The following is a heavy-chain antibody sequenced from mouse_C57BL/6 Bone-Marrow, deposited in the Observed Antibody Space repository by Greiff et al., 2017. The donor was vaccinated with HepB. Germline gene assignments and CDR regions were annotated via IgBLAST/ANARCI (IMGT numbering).Heavy chain of an antibody. V-gene: IGHV5-4*03. Sequence: EVKLLESGGGLVKPGGSLKLSCAASGFTFSSYAMSWVRQTPEKRLEWVATISDGGSYTYYPDNVKGRFTISRDNAKNNLYLQMSHLKSEDTAMYYCARVGWEPGDYWGRGTSVTVTA. D-gene: IGHD4-1*01. J-gene: IGHJ4*01. CDR3: ARVGWEPGDY. CDR2: ISDGGSYT. CDR1: GFTFSSYA.